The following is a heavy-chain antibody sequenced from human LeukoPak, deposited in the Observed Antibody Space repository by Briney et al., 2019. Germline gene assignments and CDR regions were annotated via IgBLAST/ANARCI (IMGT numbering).Heavy chain of an antibody. J-gene: IGHJ6*03. CDR3: AKSSVPPGGFYYYYYMDV. CDR2: ISPSGGGT. V-gene: IGHV3-23*01. CDR1: GFTFSSYG. D-gene: IGHD6-6*01. Sequence: SGGSLRLSCAASGFTFSSYGMNWVRQAPGKGLEWVSGISPSGGGTYYADSVKGRFTISRDDSKNTLYLQMNSLRAEDTAVYYCAKSSVPPGGFYYYYYMDVWGKGTTVTISS.